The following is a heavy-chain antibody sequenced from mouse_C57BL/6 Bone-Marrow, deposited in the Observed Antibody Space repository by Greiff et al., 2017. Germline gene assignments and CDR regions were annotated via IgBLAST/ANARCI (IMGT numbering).Heavy chain of an antibody. CDR1: GFNIKDDY. CDR3: TTDYGSPFAY. J-gene: IGHJ3*01. V-gene: IGHV14-4*01. CDR2: IDPENGDT. D-gene: IGHD1-1*01. Sequence: EVQGVESGAELVRPGASVKLSCTASGFNIKDDYMHWVKQRPEQGLEWIGRIDPENGDTEYASKFQGKATITADTSSNTSYLQLSSLTSEDTAVYYCTTDYGSPFAYWGQGTLVTVSA.